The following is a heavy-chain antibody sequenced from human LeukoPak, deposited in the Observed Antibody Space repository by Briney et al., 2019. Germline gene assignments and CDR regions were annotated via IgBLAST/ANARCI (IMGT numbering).Heavy chain of an antibody. V-gene: IGHV1-69*05. J-gene: IGHJ6*04. CDR2: IIPIFGTA. CDR1: GGTFSSYA. D-gene: IGHD1-26*01. Sequence: SVKVSCKASGGTFSSYAISWGRQAPGQGLEWMGGIIPIFGTANYAQNLQGRVTMTTDTSTSTAYMELRSLRSDDTAMYYCARNQYSGSYSPRDGMDVWGKGTTVTVSS. CDR3: ARNQYSGSYSPRDGMDV.